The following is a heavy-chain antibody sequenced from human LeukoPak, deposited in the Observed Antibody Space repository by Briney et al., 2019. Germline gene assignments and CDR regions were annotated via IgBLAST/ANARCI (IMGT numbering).Heavy chain of an antibody. CDR3: ARVRGSSWYVYYYYMDV. CDR1: GGSISSYY. D-gene: IGHD6-13*01. J-gene: IGHJ6*03. V-gene: IGHV4-59*01. Sequence: PSETLSLTCTVSGGSISSYYWSWIRQPPGKGLEWIGYIYYSGSTNYNPSLKSRVTISVDTSKNQFSLKLSSVTAADTAVYYRARVRGSSWYVYYYYMDVWGKGTTVTVSS. CDR2: IYYSGST.